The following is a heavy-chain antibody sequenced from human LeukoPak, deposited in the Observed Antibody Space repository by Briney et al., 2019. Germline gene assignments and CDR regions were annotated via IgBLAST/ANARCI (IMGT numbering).Heavy chain of an antibody. CDR2: IWYDGSNK. CDR3: ARESSGWLYLDY. J-gene: IGHJ4*02. CDR1: GFTFSSYG. Sequence: GGSLRLSCAASGFTFSSYGMHWVRQAPGKGLEWVAVIWYDGSNKYYADSVKGRFTISRDNSKNTLYLQMNSLRAEDTAVYYCARESSGWLYLDYWGQGTLVTVSS. D-gene: IGHD6-19*01. V-gene: IGHV3-33*01.